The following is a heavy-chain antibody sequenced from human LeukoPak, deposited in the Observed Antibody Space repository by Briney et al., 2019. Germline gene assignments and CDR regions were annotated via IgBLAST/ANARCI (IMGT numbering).Heavy chain of an antibody. Sequence: SETLSLTCAVYGGPFRGFFWSWIRQAPGKGLEWIGSIYYSGSTYYNPSLKSRVTISVDTSKNQFFLKLSSVTAADTAVYYCARGHRVDYHILTGRHYFDYWGQGTLVTVSS. CDR1: GGPFRGFF. CDR3: ARGHRVDYHILTGRHYFDY. V-gene: IGHV4-34*01. D-gene: IGHD3-9*01. CDR2: IYYSGST. J-gene: IGHJ4*02.